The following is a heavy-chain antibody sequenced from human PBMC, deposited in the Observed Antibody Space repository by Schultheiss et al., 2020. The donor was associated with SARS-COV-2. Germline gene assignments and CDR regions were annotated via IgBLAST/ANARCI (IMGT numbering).Heavy chain of an antibody. CDR1: GFTFRSYG. CDR2: ISYGGSNK. V-gene: IGHV3-30*03. J-gene: IGHJ4*02. Sequence: GESLKISCAVSGFTFRSYGMHWVRQAPGKGLEWVAVISYGGSNKYYADSVKGRFTISRDNSEKTLYLQMNSLRPDDTAVYYCARSIVGATRGFDYWGQGTLVTVSS. CDR3: ARSIVGATRGFDY. D-gene: IGHD1-26*01.